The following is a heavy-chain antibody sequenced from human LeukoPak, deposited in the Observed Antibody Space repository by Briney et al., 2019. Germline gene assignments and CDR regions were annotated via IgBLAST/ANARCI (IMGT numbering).Heavy chain of an antibody. Sequence: PGGSLRLSCAASGFTFSSYSMNWVRQAPGKGLEWVSGISGNGGNTYYADSVKGRFTISRDNSKSTLYLQMNSLRAEDTAVYYCARDSGAAAPTFFDYWGQGTLVTVSS. V-gene: IGHV3-23*01. D-gene: IGHD2-2*01. J-gene: IGHJ4*02. CDR2: ISGNGGNT. CDR1: GFTFSSYS. CDR3: ARDSGAAAPTFFDY.